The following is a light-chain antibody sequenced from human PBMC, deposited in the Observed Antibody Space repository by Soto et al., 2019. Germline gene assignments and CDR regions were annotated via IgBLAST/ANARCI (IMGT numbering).Light chain of an antibody. CDR1: QGISRY. J-gene: IGKJ1*01. V-gene: IGKV1-9*01. CDR2: AAS. CDR3: QQYNNWPRT. Sequence: IQLTQSPSSLSASVGDSVTITCRASQGISRYLAWYQQKPGRAPKLLISAASTLQSGVPSRFSGSGSGTDFTLSISSLQPEDFAVYYCQQYNNWPRTFGQGTKVEIK.